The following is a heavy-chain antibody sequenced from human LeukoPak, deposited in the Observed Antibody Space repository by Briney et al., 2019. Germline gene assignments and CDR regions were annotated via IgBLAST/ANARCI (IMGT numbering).Heavy chain of an antibody. V-gene: IGHV4-34*01. CDR3: ARVYCSGGSCYSFYFRYYGMDV. Sequence: SETLSLTYAVYSGSFSDYYWTWMRQPTRKGLEWIGEINHTGFTNYNPSLKSRVTISVDTSKNQFSLKLSSVTAADTAVYYCARVYCSGGSCYSFYFRYYGMDVWGQGTTVTVSS. CDR2: INHTGFT. J-gene: IGHJ6*02. D-gene: IGHD2-15*01. CDR1: SGSFSDYY.